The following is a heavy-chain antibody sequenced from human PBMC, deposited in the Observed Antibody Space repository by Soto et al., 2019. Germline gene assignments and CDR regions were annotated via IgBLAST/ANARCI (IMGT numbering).Heavy chain of an antibody. J-gene: IGHJ5*02. CDR1: GFTFSSYW. V-gene: IGHV3-7*03. D-gene: IGHD3-3*01. CDR2: IKQDGSEK. CDR3: ARDLGDFWSGYYNNWFDP. Sequence: EVQLVESGGGLVQPGGSLRLSCAASGFTFSSYWMSWVRQAPGKGLEWVANIKQDGSEKYYVDSVKGRFTISRDNAKNSLYLQMNSLRAEDTAVYYCARDLGDFWSGYYNNWFDPWGQGTLVTVSS.